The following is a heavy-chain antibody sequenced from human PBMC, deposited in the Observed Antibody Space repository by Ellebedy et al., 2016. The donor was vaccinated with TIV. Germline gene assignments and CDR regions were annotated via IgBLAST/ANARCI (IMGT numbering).Heavy chain of an antibody. D-gene: IGHD3-16*02. CDR2: IHHSESS. V-gene: IGHV4-59*01. CDR3: AVTPDDYVWGTYRDDAFDI. CDR1: GASISSDY. J-gene: IGHJ3*02. Sequence: SETLSLXCTVSGASISSDYWSWIRQPPGKGLEWIGWIGYIHHSESSKYNPSLKSRVTISVDTSKNQFSLRLSSVTAADTAVYYCAVTPDDYVWGTYRDDAFDIWGQGTMVTVSS.